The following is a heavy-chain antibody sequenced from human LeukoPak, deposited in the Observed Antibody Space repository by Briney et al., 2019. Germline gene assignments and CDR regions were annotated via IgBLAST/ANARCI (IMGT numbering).Heavy chain of an antibody. Sequence: GGSLRLSCAASGFTFSSYGMHWVRQAPGKGLEWVAVIWYDGNNKYYEDSVKGRFTISRDNSKNTLYLQMNSLRAEDTAVYYCAREGGDRYDFWSGYPTYNWFDPWGQGTLVTVSS. CDR2: IWYDGNNK. D-gene: IGHD3-3*01. CDR1: GFTFSSYG. V-gene: IGHV3-33*01. J-gene: IGHJ5*02. CDR3: AREGGDRYDFWSGYPTYNWFDP.